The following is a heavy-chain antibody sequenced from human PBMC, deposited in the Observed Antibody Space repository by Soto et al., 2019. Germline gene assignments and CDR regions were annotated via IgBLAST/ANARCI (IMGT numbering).Heavy chain of an antibody. Sequence: ASVKVSCKASGYTFTSYDINWVRQATGQGLEWMGWMNPNSGNTGYAQKFQGRVTMTRNTSISTAYMELSSLRSEDTAVYYCAREINMSGGYLGEYYYYGMDVWGKGTTVTVSS. CDR1: GYTFTSYD. J-gene: IGHJ6*04. V-gene: IGHV1-8*01. CDR3: AREINMSGGYLGEYYYYGMDV. D-gene: IGHD6-19*01. CDR2: MNPNSGNT.